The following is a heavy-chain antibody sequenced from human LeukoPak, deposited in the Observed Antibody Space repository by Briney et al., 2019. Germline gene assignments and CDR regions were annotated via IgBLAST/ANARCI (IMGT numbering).Heavy chain of an antibody. CDR1: GGTFSSYA. J-gene: IGHJ6*03. CDR2: IIPIFGTA. CDR3: ALGGSSSFLFGSYYYMDV. D-gene: IGHD6-6*01. V-gene: IGHV1-69*06. Sequence: SVKVSCKASGGTFSSYAISWVRQAPGQGLEWMGGIIPIFGTANYAQKFQGRVTITADKSTSTAYMELSSLRSEDTAVYYCALGGSSSFLFGSYYYMDVWGKGTTVTVSS.